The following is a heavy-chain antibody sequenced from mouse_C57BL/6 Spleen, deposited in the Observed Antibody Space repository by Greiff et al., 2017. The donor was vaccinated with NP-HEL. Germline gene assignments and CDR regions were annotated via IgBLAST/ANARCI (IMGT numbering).Heavy chain of an antibody. CDR1: GYAFSSSW. J-gene: IGHJ2*01. CDR2: IYPGDGDT. Sequence: QVQLQQSGPELVKPGASVKISCKASGYAFSSSWMNWVKQRPGKGLEWIGRIYPGDGDTNYNGKFKGKATLTADKSSSTAYMQLSSLTSEDSAVYLCARWGYYFDYWGQGTTLTVSS. CDR3: ARWGYYFDY. V-gene: IGHV1-82*01.